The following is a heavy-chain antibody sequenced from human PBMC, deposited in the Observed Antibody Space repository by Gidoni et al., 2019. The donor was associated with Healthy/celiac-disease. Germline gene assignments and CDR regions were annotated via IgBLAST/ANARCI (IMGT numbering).Heavy chain of an antibody. Sequence: EVQLLESGGGLVQPGGSLRLSCAASGFTFSSYAMSWVRQAPGKGLEWFSAISGSGGSTYYADSVKGRFTISRDNSKNTLYLQMNSLRAEDTAVYYCATASRNQLLRYYFDYWGQGTLVTVSS. CDR3: ATASRNQLLRYYFDY. CDR2: ISGSGGST. J-gene: IGHJ4*02. D-gene: IGHD2-2*01. CDR1: GFTFSSYA. V-gene: IGHV3-23*01.